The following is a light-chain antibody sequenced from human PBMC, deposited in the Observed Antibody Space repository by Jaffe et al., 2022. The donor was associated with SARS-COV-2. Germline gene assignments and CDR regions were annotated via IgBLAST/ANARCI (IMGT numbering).Light chain of an antibody. V-gene: IGKV3-20*01. CDR1: QSVTNNF. J-gene: IGKJ1*01. CDR2: GAS. Sequence: ESVLTQSPGTLSLSPGERATLSCRASQSVTNNFLAWYQQIPGQAPRLLIYGASTRATGIPDRFSGSGSGTDFTLIISRLEPEDFAVYYCHQYGSSPQTFGQGTKVEVK. CDR3: HQYGSSPQT.